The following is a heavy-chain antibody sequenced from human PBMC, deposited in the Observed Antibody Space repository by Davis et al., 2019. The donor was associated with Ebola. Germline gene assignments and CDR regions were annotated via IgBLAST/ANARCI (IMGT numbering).Heavy chain of an antibody. J-gene: IGHJ4*02. CDR2: IYTSGST. Sequence: GSLRLSCTVSAGSMNTYYWNWIRQPAGKGLEWIGRIYTSGSTNYNTSLKSRVTISADTSKNQFFLKLSSVTAADTAIYYCARDRHDTSDYGFWGQGTLVTVSS. CDR3: ARDRHDTSDYGF. CDR1: AGSMNTYY. V-gene: IGHV4-4*07. D-gene: IGHD3-22*01.